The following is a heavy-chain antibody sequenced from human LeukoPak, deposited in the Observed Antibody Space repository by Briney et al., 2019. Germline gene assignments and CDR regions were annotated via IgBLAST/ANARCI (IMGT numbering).Heavy chain of an antibody. CDR2: IYYSGST. CDR3: ARVRYDYYDSSGYYFDY. Sequence: TLSLTCTVSGGSISSGGYYWSWIRQHPGKGLEWIGYIYYSGSTYYNPSLKSRVTISVDTSKNQFSLKLSSVTAADTAVYYCARVRYDYYDSSGYYFDYWGQGTLVTVSS. V-gene: IGHV4-31*03. J-gene: IGHJ4*02. CDR1: GGSISSGGYY. D-gene: IGHD3-22*01.